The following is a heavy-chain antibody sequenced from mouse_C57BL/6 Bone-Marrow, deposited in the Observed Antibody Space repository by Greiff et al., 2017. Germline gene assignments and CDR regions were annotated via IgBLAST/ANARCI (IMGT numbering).Heavy chain of an antibody. D-gene: IGHD1-1*01. CDR3: ARCPVLLRSLYAMDY. CDR1: GYAFSSSW. Sequence: VQLQQSGPELVKPGASVKISCKASGYAFSSSWMNWVKQRPGKGLEWIGRIYPGDGDTNYNGKFKGKATLTADKSSSTAYMQLSSLTSEDSAVYFCARCPVLLRSLYAMDYWGQGTSVTVSS. CDR2: IYPGDGDT. J-gene: IGHJ4*01. V-gene: IGHV1-82*01.